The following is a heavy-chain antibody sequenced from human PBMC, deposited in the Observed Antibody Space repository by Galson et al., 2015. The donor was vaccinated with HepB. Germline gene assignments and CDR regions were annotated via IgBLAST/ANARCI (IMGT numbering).Heavy chain of an antibody. CDR3: ASLLTDTAMVLGDY. CDR1: GYTFTSYA. D-gene: IGHD5-18*01. Sequence: SVKVSCKASGYTFTSYAMHWVRQAPGQRLEWMGWINAGNGNTKCSQKFQGRVTITRDTSASTAYMELSSLRSEDTAVYYCASLLTDTAMVLGDYWGQGTLVTVSS. V-gene: IGHV1-3*01. J-gene: IGHJ4*02. CDR2: INAGNGNT.